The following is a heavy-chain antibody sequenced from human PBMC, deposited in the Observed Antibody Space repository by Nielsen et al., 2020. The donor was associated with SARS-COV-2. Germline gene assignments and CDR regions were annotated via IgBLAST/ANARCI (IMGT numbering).Heavy chain of an antibody. D-gene: IGHD3-16*01. V-gene: IGHV3-74*01. Sequence: LSLTCAASAFTFSTYWMHWVRQAPGKGLVWVSRINSDGSSTSYADSVKGRFTISRDNAKNTLYLQMNSLRAEDTAVYYCVRGLQVPNGLAHRWGQGTLVTVSS. J-gene: IGHJ4*02. CDR3: VRGLQVPNGLAHR. CDR2: INSDGSST. CDR1: AFTFSTYW.